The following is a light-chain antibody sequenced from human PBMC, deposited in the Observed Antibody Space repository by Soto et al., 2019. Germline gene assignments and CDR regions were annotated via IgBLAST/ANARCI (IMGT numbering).Light chain of an antibody. V-gene: IGKV3-11*01. CDR2: DTS. CDR1: QSVRSY. CDR3: QLRST. Sequence: EIVLTQSPATLSLSPGERATLSCRASQSVRSYLAWYQQKPAQAPRLLIYDTSNRATGIPDRCSGSGSGTDFTLSISSLEPEDFAVYYCQLRSTFGQGTKVDIK. J-gene: IGKJ1*01.